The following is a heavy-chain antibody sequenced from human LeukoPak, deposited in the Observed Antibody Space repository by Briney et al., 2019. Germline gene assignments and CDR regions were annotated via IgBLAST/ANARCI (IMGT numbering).Heavy chain of an antibody. J-gene: IGHJ4*02. CDR3: ARERSGWSYTFDY. CDR2: IYSDGST. V-gene: IGHV3-53*01. Sequence: GGSLRLSCAASGFTVSSNYMSWVRQAPGKGLEWVSIIYSDGSTYYADSVKGRFTISRDNSKNTLYLQMNSLRAEDTAVYYCARERSGWSYTFDYWVQRTLVTVCS. D-gene: IGHD6-19*01. CDR1: GFTVSSNY.